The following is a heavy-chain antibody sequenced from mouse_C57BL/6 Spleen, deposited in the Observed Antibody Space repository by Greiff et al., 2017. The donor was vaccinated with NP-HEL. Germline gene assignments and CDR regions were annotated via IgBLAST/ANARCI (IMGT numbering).Heavy chain of an antibody. CDR3: AREPLLTTVGYFDV. CDR2: INPSNGGT. J-gene: IGHJ1*03. CDR1: GYTFTSYW. V-gene: IGHV1-53*01. Sequence: VQLQQSGTELVKPGASVKLSCKASGYTFTSYWMHWVKQRPGQGLEWIGNINPSNGGTNYNEKFKSKATLTVDKSSSTAYMQRSSLTSEDSAVYYCAREPLLTTVGYFDVWGTGTTVTVSS. D-gene: IGHD1-1*01.